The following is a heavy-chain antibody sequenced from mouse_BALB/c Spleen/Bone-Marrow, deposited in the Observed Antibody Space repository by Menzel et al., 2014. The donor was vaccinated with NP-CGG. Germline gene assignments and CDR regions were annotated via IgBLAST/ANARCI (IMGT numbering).Heavy chain of an antibody. CDR3: ARWGSFAY. Sequence: VQLQQSGAELMKPGASVKISCKATGYTFSSYWIEWVKQRPGHGLEWIGEILPGSGSTNYNEKFKGKATFTADTFSNTAYMQLGSLTSEDSAVYYCARWGSFAYWGQGTLVTVSA. J-gene: IGHJ3*01. V-gene: IGHV1-9*01. CDR1: GYTFSSYW. D-gene: IGHD1-1*01. CDR2: ILPGSGST.